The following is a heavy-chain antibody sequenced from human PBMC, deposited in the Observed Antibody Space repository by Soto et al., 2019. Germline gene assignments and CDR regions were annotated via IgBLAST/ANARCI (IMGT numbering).Heavy chain of an antibody. CDR3: ARSRDGYNLNPLDP. J-gene: IGHJ5*02. CDR2: FFYTGST. Sequence: QVQLQVSGPGLVKPSATLSLSCTVSTGSTNSFYWSWIRQPPGKGLQWLGYFFYTGSTNHNPSLKRRVTISLDMSSNQYSLRLSSVTAADTAMYYCARSRDGYNLNPLDPWGQGLLVTVSS. D-gene: IGHD5-12*01. V-gene: IGHV4-59*01. CDR1: TGSTNSFY.